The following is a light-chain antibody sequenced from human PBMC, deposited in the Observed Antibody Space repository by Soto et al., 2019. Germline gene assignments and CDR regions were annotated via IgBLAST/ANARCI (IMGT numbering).Light chain of an antibody. CDR3: QSWGTGIRV. CDR1: SGHSSNV. J-gene: IGLJ2*01. CDR2: LNSDGSH. Sequence: QAVVTQSPSASASLGASVKLTCTLSSGHSSNVIAWHQQQPEKGPRFLMKLNSDGSHTKGDWIPDRFSGSSSGAERYLTISSLQSEDEADYFCQSWGTGIRVFGGGTKLTVL. V-gene: IGLV4-69*01.